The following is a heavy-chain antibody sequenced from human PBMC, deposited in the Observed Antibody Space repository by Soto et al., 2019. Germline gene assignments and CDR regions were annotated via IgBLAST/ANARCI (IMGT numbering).Heavy chain of an antibody. V-gene: IGHV4-34*01. Sequence: SETLSLTCSFYCGSFSGYYLSWILHPPVKGLEWIGEISHSVSTNYNPSLKSRVTISVDTSKNQFSLKLSSVTAADTAVYYCASQYFDWLFVDYMEVWGKGTRVTVSS. J-gene: IGHJ6*03. CDR3: ASQYFDWLFVDYMEV. D-gene: IGHD3-9*01. CDR1: CGSFSGYY. CDR2: ISHSVST.